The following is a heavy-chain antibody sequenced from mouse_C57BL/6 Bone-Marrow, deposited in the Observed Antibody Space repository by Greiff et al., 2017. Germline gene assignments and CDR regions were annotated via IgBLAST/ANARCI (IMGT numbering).Heavy chain of an antibody. V-gene: IGHV1-59*01. Sequence: QVQLQQPGAELVRPGTSVKLSCKASGYTFTSYWMHWVKQRPGQGLEWIGVIDPSDSYTNYNQKFKGKATLTVDTSSSTAYMQLSSLTSEDSAVYYCARFYYGSSMFAYWCQGTLVTVSA. CDR3: ARFYYGSSMFAY. CDR2: IDPSDSYT. D-gene: IGHD1-1*01. J-gene: IGHJ3*01. CDR1: GYTFTSYW.